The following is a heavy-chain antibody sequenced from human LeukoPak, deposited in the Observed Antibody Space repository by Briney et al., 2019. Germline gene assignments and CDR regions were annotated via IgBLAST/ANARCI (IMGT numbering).Heavy chain of an antibody. CDR1: GGSFSGYY. J-gene: IGHJ3*02. CDR2: INHSGST. CDR3: ARQERMDAFDI. D-gene: IGHD1-1*01. Sequence: SETLSLTCAVYGGSFSGYYWSWIRQPPGKGLEWIGEINHSGSTNYNPSLKSRVTISVDTSKNQFSLKLSSVTAADTAVYYCARQERMDAFDIWGQGTMVTVSS. V-gene: IGHV4-34*01.